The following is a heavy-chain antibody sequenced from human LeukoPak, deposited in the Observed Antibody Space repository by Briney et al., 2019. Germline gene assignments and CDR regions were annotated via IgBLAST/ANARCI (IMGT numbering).Heavy chain of an antibody. CDR3: ARQNYGGNEAAFDI. CDR2: IYYSGST. D-gene: IGHD4-23*01. V-gene: IGHV4-39*01. Sequence: PSETLSLTCTVSGGSISSSSYYWGWIRQPPGKGLEWIGSIYYSGSTYYNPSLKSRVTISVDTSKNQFSLKLSSVTAADTAVYYCARQNYGGNEAAFDIWGQGTMVTVSS. J-gene: IGHJ3*02. CDR1: GGSISSSSYY.